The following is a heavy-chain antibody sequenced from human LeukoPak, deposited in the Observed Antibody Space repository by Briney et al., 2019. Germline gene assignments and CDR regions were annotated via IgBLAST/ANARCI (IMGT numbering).Heavy chain of an antibody. D-gene: IGHD2/OR15-2a*01. CDR3: ARGGLSIMGY. CDR2: INSDGSST. V-gene: IGHV3-74*01. CDR1: GFTFSSYW. J-gene: IGHJ4*02. Sequence: GGSLRLSCAASGFTFSSYWMHWVRQAPGKGLVWVSRINSDGSSTSYADSVKGRFTISRDNARNSLYLQMNSLRAEDTAVYFCARGGLSIMGYWGQGTLVTVSS.